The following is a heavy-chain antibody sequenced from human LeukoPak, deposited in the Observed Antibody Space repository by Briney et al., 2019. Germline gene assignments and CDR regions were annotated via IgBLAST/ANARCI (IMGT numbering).Heavy chain of an antibody. J-gene: IGHJ4*02. CDR2: ISAYNGNT. Sequence: ASVKVSCKASGYTFTSYGISWVRQAPGQGLEWMGWISAYNGNTNYAQKLQGRVTMTTDTPTSTAYMVLRSLRSDDTAVYYCARATSPQGIAVAGTLTPNGIDYWGQGTLVTVSS. D-gene: IGHD6-19*01. V-gene: IGHV1-18*01. CDR1: GYTFTSYG. CDR3: ARATSPQGIAVAGTLTPNGIDY.